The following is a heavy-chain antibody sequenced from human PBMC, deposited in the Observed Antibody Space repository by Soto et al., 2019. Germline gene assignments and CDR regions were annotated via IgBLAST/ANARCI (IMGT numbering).Heavy chain of an antibody. CDR2: INAGNGNT. J-gene: IGHJ4*02. Sequence: ASVKVSCKASGYTFTSYAMHWVRQAPGQRLEWMGWINAGNGNTKYSQKFQGRVTITRDTSASTAYMELSSLRSEDTAVYYCARNLVGASCYYRYFDYWGQGTLVTVSS. CDR3: ARNLVGASCYYRYFDY. V-gene: IGHV1-3*01. CDR1: GYTFTSYA. D-gene: IGHD2-2*01.